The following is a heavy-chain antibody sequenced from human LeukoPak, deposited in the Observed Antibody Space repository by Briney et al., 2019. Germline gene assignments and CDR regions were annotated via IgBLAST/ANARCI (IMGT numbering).Heavy chain of an antibody. J-gene: IGHJ4*02. V-gene: IGHV3-23*01. CDR2: LSGHGGST. D-gene: IGHD2-15*01. Sequence: PEGSLRLSCAASGFTFSGYAMSWVRQAPGKGLEWVSALSGHGGSTYYADSVKGRFTISRDNAKNTLYLQMNSLRAEDTAVYYCARDWWELDWGQGTLVTVSS. CDR1: GFTFSGYA. CDR3: ARDWWELD.